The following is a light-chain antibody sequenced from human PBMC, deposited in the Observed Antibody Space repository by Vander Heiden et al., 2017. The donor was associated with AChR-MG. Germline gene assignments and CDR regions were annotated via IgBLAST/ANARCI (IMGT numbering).Light chain of an antibody. CDR2: SNN. Sequence: QSVLPQPPSASGTPGQRVTISCSGRSSNIGSNNVNWYQQRPGTAPKLLIYSNNQRPSGVPDRCSGSKSGTSASLAISGLQSEDEADYYCAAWDDSLNGHVFGGGTKLTVL. V-gene: IGLV1-44*01. J-gene: IGLJ2*01. CDR3: AAWDDSLNGHV. CDR1: SSNIGSNN.